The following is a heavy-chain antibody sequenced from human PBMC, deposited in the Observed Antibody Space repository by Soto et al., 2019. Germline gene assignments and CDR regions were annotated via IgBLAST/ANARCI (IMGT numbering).Heavy chain of an antibody. CDR3: AKEQYCSSTSCLFDY. CDR2: ISGSGGST. V-gene: IGHV3-23*01. J-gene: IGHJ4*02. D-gene: IGHD2-2*01. Sequence: GGSLRLSCAASGFTFSSYAMSWVRQAPGKGLERVSAISGSGGSTYYADSVKGRFTISRDNSKNTLYLQMNSLRAEDTAVYYCAKEQYCSSTSCLFDYWGQGTLVTVSS. CDR1: GFTFSSYA.